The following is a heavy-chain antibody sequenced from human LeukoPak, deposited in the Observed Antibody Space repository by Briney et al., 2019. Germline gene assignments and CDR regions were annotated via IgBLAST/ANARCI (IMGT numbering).Heavy chain of an antibody. V-gene: IGHV3-30*02. CDR2: IRYDGSNK. Sequence: GGSLRLSCAASGFTFSSYGMHWVRQAPGKGLEWVAFIRYDGSNKYYADSVKGRFTISRDNSKNTLYLQMNSLRAEDTAVYYCAKGLDIVATTGTDAFDIWGQGTMVTVSS. CDR3: AKGLDIVATTGTDAFDI. J-gene: IGHJ3*02. D-gene: IGHD5-12*01. CDR1: GFTFSSYG.